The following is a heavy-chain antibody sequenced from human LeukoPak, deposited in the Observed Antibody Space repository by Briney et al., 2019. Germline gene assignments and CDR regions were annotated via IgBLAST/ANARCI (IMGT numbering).Heavy chain of an antibody. D-gene: IGHD3-10*01. Sequence: GGSLRLSCAASGFNFGSYSMNWVRQAPGKGLEWISSISSSSSYIYYADSVKGRFTISRDNAKNSLYLQMNSLRAEDTAVYYCATIATVRGYNYWGQGTLVTVSS. V-gene: IGHV3-21*04. J-gene: IGHJ4*02. CDR2: ISSSSSYI. CDR3: ATIATVRGYNY. CDR1: GFNFGSYS.